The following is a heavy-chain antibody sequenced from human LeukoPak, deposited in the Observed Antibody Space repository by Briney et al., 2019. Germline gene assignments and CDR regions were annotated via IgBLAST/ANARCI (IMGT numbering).Heavy chain of an antibody. Sequence: SETLSLTCAVYGGSFSGYYWSWIRQPPGKGLEWIGEINHSGSTNYNPSLKSRVAISVDTFKNQFSLKLSSVTAADTAVYYCARGLPYYDSSGYCFYFDYWGQGTLVTVSS. D-gene: IGHD3-22*01. CDR1: GGSFSGYY. CDR3: ARGLPYYDSSGYCFYFDY. J-gene: IGHJ4*02. V-gene: IGHV4-34*01. CDR2: INHSGST.